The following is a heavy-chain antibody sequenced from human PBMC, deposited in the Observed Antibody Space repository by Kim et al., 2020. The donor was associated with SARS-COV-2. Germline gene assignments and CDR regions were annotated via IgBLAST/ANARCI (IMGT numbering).Heavy chain of an antibody. V-gene: IGHV3-64D*06. J-gene: IGHJ2*01. CDR2: LSSDGGST. CDR1: GFNFNTYA. CDR3: VRGQDWGFPGGYFDL. Sequence: GGSLRLSCSVSGFNFNTYAIHWVRQAPGKGLEYVSALSSDGGSTYYADSVKGRFTISRDNSKSTVYLQMSSLRAEDTALYYCVRGQDWGFPGGYFDLWGRGALVTVSS. D-gene: IGHD7-27*01.